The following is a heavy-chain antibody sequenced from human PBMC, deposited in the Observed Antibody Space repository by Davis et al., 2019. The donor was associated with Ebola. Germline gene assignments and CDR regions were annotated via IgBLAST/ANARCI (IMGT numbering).Heavy chain of an antibody. CDR1: GGTFSSYT. CDR3: ARCKYSSSCLDAFDI. J-gene: IGHJ3*02. CDR2: ITPIFGAA. D-gene: IGHD6-13*01. Sequence: AASVKVSCKASGGTFSSYTFTWVRQAPGQGLEWMGRITPIFGAANYAQKFQGRVTITADKSTSTAYMEVSSLRSEDTAVYYCARCKYSSSCLDAFDIWGQGTMVTVSS. V-gene: IGHV1-69*08.